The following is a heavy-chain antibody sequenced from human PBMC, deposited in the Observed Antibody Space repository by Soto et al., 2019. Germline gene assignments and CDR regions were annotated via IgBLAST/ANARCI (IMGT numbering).Heavy chain of an antibody. CDR1: GGSISSSNW. J-gene: IGHJ5*02. V-gene: IGHV4-4*02. D-gene: IGHD3-9*01. CDR2: IYHSGST. Sequence: TLSLTCAVSGGSISSSNWWSWVRQPPGKGLEWIGEIYHSGSTNYNPSLKSRVTISVDKSKNQFSLKLSSVTAADTAVYYCARGDMSYDILTGFDPWGQGTLVTVSS. CDR3: ARGDMSYDILTGFDP.